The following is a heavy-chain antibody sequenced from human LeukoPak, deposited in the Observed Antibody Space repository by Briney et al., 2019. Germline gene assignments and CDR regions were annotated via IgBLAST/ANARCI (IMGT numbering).Heavy chain of an antibody. V-gene: IGHV5-51*01. CDR1: GYSFTSYW. J-gene: IGHJ3*02. CDR2: ICPGDSDT. D-gene: IGHD3-22*01. Sequence: GESLKISCKGSGYSFTSYWIGWVRQMPGKGLEWMGIICPGDSDTRYSPSFQGQVTISADKSISTAYLQWSSLKASDTAMYYCARATSSGYSGDAFDIWGQGTMVTVSS. CDR3: ARATSSGYSGDAFDI.